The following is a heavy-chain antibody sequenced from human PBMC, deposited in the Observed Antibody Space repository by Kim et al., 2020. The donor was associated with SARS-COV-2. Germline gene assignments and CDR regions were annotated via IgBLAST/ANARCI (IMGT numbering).Heavy chain of an antibody. V-gene: IGHV1-18*01. J-gene: IGHJ4*02. D-gene: IGHD3-10*01. CDR3: ARVWETSRRFPYYYGSGSYYNPFDY. CDR1: GYTFTSYG. CDR2: ISAYNGNT. Sequence: ASVKVSCKASGYTFTSYGISWVRQVPGQGLEWMGWISAYNGNTNYAQKLQGRVTMTTDTSTSTAYMELRSLRSDDTAVYYCARVWETSRRFPYYYGSGSYYNPFDYWGQGTLVTVSS.